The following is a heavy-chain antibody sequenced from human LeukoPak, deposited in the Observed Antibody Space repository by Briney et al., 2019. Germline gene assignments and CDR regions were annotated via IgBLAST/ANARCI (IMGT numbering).Heavy chain of an antibody. CDR1: GYRFTSYW. J-gene: IGHJ4*02. Sequence: GESLKISCKGSGYRFTSYWIGWVRQMPGEGLEWMGIIYPGDSDTRYSPSFQGQVTISADKSISTAYLQWSSLKASDTAMYYCARQGLSCSSTTCQTSYYFDYWGQGTLVTVSS. D-gene: IGHD2-2*01. CDR2: IYPGDSDT. CDR3: ARQGLSCSSTTCQTSYYFDY. V-gene: IGHV5-51*01.